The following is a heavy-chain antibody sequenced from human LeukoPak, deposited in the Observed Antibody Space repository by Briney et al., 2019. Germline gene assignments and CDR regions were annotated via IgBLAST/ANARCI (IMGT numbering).Heavy chain of an antibody. V-gene: IGHV5-51*01. J-gene: IGHJ6*02. CDR2: IYPGESDT. Sequence: KDGESLQTSCKGSGYRFTDSWIGWVRQMPGKGLEWMGIIYPGESDTRYSPSFQGQVTISADKSINTAHLQWSSLKASDTAMYYCARGAAGTTPDYYYFGLDVWGQGTTVKVSS. CDR1: GYRFTDSW. D-gene: IGHD1-7*01. CDR3: ARGAAGTTPDYYYFGLDV.